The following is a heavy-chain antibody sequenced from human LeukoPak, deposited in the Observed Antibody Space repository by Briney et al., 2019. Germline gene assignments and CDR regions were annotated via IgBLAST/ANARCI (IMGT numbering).Heavy chain of an antibody. CDR2: IYYSGST. D-gene: IGHD5-12*01. V-gene: IGHV4-39*01. CDR3: ARLLGRGGYAYFDY. J-gene: IGHJ4*02. Sequence: PSETLSLTCTVSGGSISSSSYYWGWIRQPPGKGLEWIGSIYYSGSTYYNPSLKSRVTISVDTSKNQFSLKLSSVTAADTAVYYCARLLGRGGYAYFDYWGQGTLVTVSS. CDR1: GGSISSSSYY.